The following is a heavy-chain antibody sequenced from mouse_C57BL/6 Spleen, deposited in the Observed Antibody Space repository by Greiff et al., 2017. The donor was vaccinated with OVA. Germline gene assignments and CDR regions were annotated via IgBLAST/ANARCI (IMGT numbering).Heavy chain of an antibody. J-gene: IGHJ4*01. Sequence: EVKLMESGGGLVQPGGSMKLSCVASGFTFSNYWMNWVRQSPEKGLEWVAQIRLKSDNYATHYAESVKGRFTISRDDSKSSVYLQMNNLRAEDTGIYYCPTGYYDYDSYAMDYWGQGTSVTVSS. CDR2: IRLKSDNYAT. CDR3: PTGYYDYDSYAMDY. D-gene: IGHD2-4*01. V-gene: IGHV6-3*01. CDR1: GFTFSNYW.